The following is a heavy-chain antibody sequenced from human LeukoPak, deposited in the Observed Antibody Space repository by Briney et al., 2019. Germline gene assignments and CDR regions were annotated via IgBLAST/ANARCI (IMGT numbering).Heavy chain of an antibody. CDR3: ARDGSGTGWYAADY. V-gene: IGHV4-59*01. CDR1: GVSISNYY. Sequence: PSETLSLTCTISGVSISNYYWSWIRQPPGKGLEWIGYIYYSGSTNYNPSLKSRVTISVDTSKNQFPLKLTSVTAADTAVYYCARDGSGTGWYAADYWGQGTLVTVSS. J-gene: IGHJ4*02. D-gene: IGHD6-19*01. CDR2: IYYSGST.